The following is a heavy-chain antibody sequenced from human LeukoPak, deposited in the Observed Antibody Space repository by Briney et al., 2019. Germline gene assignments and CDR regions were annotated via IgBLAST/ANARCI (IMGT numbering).Heavy chain of an antibody. Sequence: GASVKVSCKASGYTFTSYDINWVRQATGQGLEWMGWMNPNSGNTGYAQKFQGRVTITRNTSIITAYMELSSLRSEDTAVYYCARALYYGSGSLSFYYYYYMDVWGKGTTVTVSS. D-gene: IGHD3-10*01. CDR3: ARALYYGSGSLSFYYYYYMDV. CDR1: GYTFTSYD. V-gene: IGHV1-8*03. J-gene: IGHJ6*03. CDR2: MNPNSGNT.